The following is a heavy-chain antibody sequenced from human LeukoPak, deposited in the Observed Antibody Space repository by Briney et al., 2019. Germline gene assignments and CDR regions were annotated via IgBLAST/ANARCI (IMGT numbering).Heavy chain of an antibody. CDR2: IIPNLGIA. D-gene: IGHD6-6*01. J-gene: IGHJ5*02. CDR1: GGTFSSYA. V-gene: IGHV1-69*04. Sequence: RASVKVSCKASGGTFSSYAISWVRQAPGQGLEWMGRIIPNLGIANYAQKFQGRVTITADKPTSTAYMELSSLRSEDTAVYYCARGYSSSRFDPWGQGTLVTVSS. CDR3: ARGYSSSRFDP.